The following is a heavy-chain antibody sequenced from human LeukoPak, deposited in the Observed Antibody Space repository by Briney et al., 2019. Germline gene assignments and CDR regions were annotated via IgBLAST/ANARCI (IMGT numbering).Heavy chain of an antibody. CDR3: ASQGTATLDAFDI. V-gene: IGHV3-21*01. Sequence: GGSLRLSCAASGFTFSSYAMSWVRQAPGKGLEWVSSISSSSSYIYYADSVKGRFTISRDNAKNSLYLQMNSLRAEDTAVYYCASQGTATLDAFDIWGQGTMVTVSS. CDR2: ISSSSSYI. J-gene: IGHJ3*02. CDR1: GFTFSSYA. D-gene: IGHD5-18*01.